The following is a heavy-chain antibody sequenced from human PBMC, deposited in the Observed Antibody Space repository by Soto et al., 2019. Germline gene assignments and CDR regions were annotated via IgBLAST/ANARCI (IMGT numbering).Heavy chain of an antibody. CDR2: IKQDGSEK. CDR3: AXHSFDNLSAGDS. Sequence: SLRLSCAAFXXXFNHSVMAWARQAPGKGLEWVANIKQDGSEKYYVDSVKGRFTXXXANAKNSVYLQINSLRAEDTAVYYCAXHSFDNLSAGDSWGQGTLVTV. CDR1: XXXFNHSV. J-gene: IGHJ4*02. D-gene: IGHD5-18*01. V-gene: IGHV3-7*01.